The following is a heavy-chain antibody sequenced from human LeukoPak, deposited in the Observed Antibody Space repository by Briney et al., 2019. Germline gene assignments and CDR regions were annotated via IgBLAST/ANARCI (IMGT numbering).Heavy chain of an antibody. CDR1: GFPFIEYS. CDR3: ARDHNYAFDN. V-gene: IGHV3-48*01. D-gene: IGHD1-1*01. J-gene: IGHJ4*02. Sequence: GGSLRLSCTASGFPFIEYSMNWVRQVPGKGLEWIAYIGIDSGNTKYADSVRGRFTISADKAKNSLYLQMNSLRVEDTAVYYCARDHNYAFDNWGQGTLVSVAS. CDR2: IGIDSGNT.